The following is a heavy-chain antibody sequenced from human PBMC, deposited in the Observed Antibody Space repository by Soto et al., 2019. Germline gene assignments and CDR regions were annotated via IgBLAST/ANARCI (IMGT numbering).Heavy chain of an antibody. J-gene: IGHJ3*02. D-gene: IGHD1-7*01. CDR1: GASVSSTYW. Sequence: SETLSLTCAVSGASVSSTYWWSWVRQPPGKGPEWIGEINHRGSANYNPSLKSRVTMTTDTSTSTSYMELRSLRSDDTAVYYCVILLGTGTGPPAAFDIWGQGTMVTVSS. CDR2: INHRGSA. V-gene: IGHV4-4*02. CDR3: VILLGTGTGPPAAFDI.